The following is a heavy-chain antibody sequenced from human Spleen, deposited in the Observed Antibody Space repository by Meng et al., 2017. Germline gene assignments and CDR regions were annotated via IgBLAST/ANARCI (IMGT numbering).Heavy chain of an antibody. Sequence: GESLKISCAVSGFTFSTSAMSWVRQAPGKGLEWVSSISTSGETRRYADSVKGRFTVSRDNSKSTLHLQMNSLRAEDTAVYYCAKEIRPNDYWGKGTLVTVSS. CDR3: AKEIRPNDY. CDR1: GFTFSTSA. CDR2: ISTSGETR. V-gene: IGHV3-23*01. J-gene: IGHJ4*02.